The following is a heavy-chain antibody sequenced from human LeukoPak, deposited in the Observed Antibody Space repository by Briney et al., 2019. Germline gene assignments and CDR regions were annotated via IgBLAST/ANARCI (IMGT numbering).Heavy chain of an antibody. V-gene: IGHV3-66*01. CDR3: ARDFQYEPSRQVI. Sequence: GGSLRLSCAASGFTVSSSYMSWVRQAPGKGLEWVSLIYIGGNTYYADSVKGRFTISRDNSKNTLYLQMNSLRAEDTAVYFCARDFQYEPSRQVIWGQGTMVTVSS. D-gene: IGHD1-14*01. CDR2: IYIGGNT. CDR1: GFTVSSSY. J-gene: IGHJ3*02.